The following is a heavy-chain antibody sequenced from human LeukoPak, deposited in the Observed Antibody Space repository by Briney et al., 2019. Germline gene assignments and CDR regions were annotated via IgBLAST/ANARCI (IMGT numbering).Heavy chain of an antibody. V-gene: IGHV1-2*02. CDR2: INPNSGAT. D-gene: IGHD2-2*03. CDR3: ARDGYCRGSSCPFQH. J-gene: IGHJ1*01. Sequence: ASVKVSCKASGYTFTSYGISWVRQAPGQGLEWMGWINPNSGATGHAQKFQGRVTMTRDTSISTSYMEVTGLRSDDTAVYFYARDGYCRGSSCPFQHWGQGTMVTVSS. CDR1: GYTFTSYG.